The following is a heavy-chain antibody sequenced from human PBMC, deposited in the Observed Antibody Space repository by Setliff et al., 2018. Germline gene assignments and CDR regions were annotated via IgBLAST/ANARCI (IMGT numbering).Heavy chain of an antibody. J-gene: IGHJ3*02. CDR3: ARDASASDGRNAFDI. CDR2: IYFGGNT. CDR1: GGSISDNGYF. V-gene: IGHV4-39*07. Sequence: SETLSPTCTVPGGSISDNGYFWGWVRQPPGKGLEWIGNIYFGGNTYFNPSFKSRVTMSIDTSNSQFSLKLSSVTAADTAIYYCARDASASDGRNAFDIWGQGAMVTVSS. D-gene: IGHD1-26*01.